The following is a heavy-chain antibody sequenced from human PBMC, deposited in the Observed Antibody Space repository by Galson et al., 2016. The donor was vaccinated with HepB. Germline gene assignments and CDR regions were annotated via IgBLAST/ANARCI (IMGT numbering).Heavy chain of an antibody. Sequence: SLRLSCAASGFSVSRNYMTWVRQAPGRELEWVSSIYSDGRTYYADSVKGRFTISRDNSKNPLFLQMNGLRADDTAVYYCARDIYEGAMDVWGKGTTVTVSS. D-gene: IGHD5/OR15-5a*01. V-gene: IGHV3-53*01. CDR3: ARDIYEGAMDV. CDR1: GFSVSRNY. CDR2: IYSDGRT. J-gene: IGHJ6*03.